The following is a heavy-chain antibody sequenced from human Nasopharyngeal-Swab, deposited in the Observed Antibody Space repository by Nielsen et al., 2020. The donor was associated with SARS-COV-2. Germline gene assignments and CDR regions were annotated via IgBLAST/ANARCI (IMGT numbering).Heavy chain of an antibody. CDR3: ARGRYCTSVNCYAKINDY. CDR2: ISPYNGNT. Sequence: ASVKVSCKASGYTFASYGINWVRQAPGQGLEWMGWISPYNGNTNYAERFQGRVTMTTDTSTNTAYMELRSLGSADTAVYYCARGRYCTSVNCYAKINDYWGQGTLVTVSS. D-gene: IGHD2-2*01. V-gene: IGHV1-18*01. J-gene: IGHJ4*02. CDR1: GYTFASYG.